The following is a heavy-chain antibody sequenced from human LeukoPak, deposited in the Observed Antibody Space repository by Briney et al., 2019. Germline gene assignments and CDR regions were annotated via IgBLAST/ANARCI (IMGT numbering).Heavy chain of an antibody. Sequence: PSETLSLTCTVSGGSISSYYWSWIRQPPGKGLEWIGYIYYSGSTNYNPSLKSRVTISVDTSKNQFSLKQSSVTAADTAVYYCARHYYDSSGYPDDAFDIWGQGTMVTVSS. V-gene: IGHV4-59*08. J-gene: IGHJ3*02. CDR3: ARHYYDSSGYPDDAFDI. CDR2: IYYSGST. D-gene: IGHD3-22*01. CDR1: GGSISSYY.